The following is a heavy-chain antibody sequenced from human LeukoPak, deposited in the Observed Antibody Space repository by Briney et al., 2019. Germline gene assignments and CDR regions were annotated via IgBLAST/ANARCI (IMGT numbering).Heavy chain of an antibody. CDR3: AREGHTIGHAPAFDV. Sequence: GRPLRLSCAASGFTFSDSVMHWVRQAPGSGLEWVAGISRDGGFEHYLESVKGRFTISRDNSKNMLYVQMNSLRVEDTSVYYCAREGHTIGHAPAFDVWGQGTMVTVSS. CDR2: ISRDGGFE. J-gene: IGHJ3*01. V-gene: IGHV3-30*03. D-gene: IGHD2-8*01. CDR1: GFTFSDSV.